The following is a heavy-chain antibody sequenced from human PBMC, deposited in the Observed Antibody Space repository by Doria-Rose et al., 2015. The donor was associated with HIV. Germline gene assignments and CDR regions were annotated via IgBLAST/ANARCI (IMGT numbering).Heavy chain of an antibody. CDR1: GVSLSSPGMG. CDR3: ARIKSSRWYHKYYFDF. J-gene: IGHJ4*02. Sequence: QVTLKESGPVLAKPTETLTLTCTVSGVSLSSPGMGVSWIRQPPGKALEWLAHSFSDDERSYTTSLKSRLTISRGTSKSQVVLTMTDMDPVDTATYYCARIKSSRWYHKYYFDFWGQGTLVIVSA. D-gene: IGHD6-13*01. CDR2: SFSDDER. V-gene: IGHV2-26*01.